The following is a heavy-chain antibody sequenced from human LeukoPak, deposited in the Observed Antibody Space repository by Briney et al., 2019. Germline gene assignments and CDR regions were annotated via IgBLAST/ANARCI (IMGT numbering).Heavy chain of an antibody. CDR1: GFTFSSYA. Sequence: PGGSLRLSCAASGFTFSSYAMSWVRQAPGKGPEWVSAISGSGGSTYYADSVKGRFSISRDNSKNTLYLQLNSLRAEDTAVYYCAKEKAAYCSSTSCFDGYDYWGQGTLVTVSS. CDR3: AKEKAAYCSSTSCFDGYDY. CDR2: ISGSGGST. D-gene: IGHD2-2*01. V-gene: IGHV3-23*01. J-gene: IGHJ4*02.